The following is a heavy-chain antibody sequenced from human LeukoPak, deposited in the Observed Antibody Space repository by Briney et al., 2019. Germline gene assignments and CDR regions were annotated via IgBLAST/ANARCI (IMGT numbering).Heavy chain of an antibody. Sequence: PGGSLRLSCAASGFTFSNYDMSWVRQAPGKGLEWVSGISGSGGSTYYADSVKGRFTISRDNSKNTLYLQMNSLRAEDTAVYYCARERDYYHDYWGQGTLVTVSS. CDR1: GFTFSNYD. CDR2: ISGSGGST. CDR3: ARERDYYHDY. V-gene: IGHV3-23*01. J-gene: IGHJ4*02. D-gene: IGHD3-22*01.